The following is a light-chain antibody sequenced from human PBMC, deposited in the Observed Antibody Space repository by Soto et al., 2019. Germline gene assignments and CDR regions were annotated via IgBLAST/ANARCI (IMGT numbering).Light chain of an antibody. Sequence: EIVMTQSPSTLAVSQGERATLSCRASQSVSSNLAWYQQKPGQAPRLLIYGASGRATGIPDRFSGSGSGTDFTLTISRLEHEDFAAYYCQQYGSSVPITFGQGTRLEIK. V-gene: IGKV3-20*01. CDR3: QQYGSSVPIT. CDR1: QSVSSN. CDR2: GAS. J-gene: IGKJ5*01.